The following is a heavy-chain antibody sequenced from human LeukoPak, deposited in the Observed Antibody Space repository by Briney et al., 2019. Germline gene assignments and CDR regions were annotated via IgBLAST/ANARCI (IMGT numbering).Heavy chain of an antibody. Sequence: GGSLRLSCAASGFTFDDYAMHWVRQAPGKGLEWVSGISWNSGSIGYADSVKGRFTISRDNAKNSLYLQMNSLRAEDTAVYYCAREDPYYYDSSGYLPTDYWGQGTLVTVSS. CDR1: GFTFDDYA. J-gene: IGHJ4*02. D-gene: IGHD3-22*01. CDR2: ISWNSGSI. V-gene: IGHV3-9*01. CDR3: AREDPYYYDSSGYLPTDY.